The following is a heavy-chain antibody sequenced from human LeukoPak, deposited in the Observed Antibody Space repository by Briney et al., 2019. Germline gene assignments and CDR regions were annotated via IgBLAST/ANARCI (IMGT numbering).Heavy chain of an antibody. V-gene: IGHV4-39*07. D-gene: IGHD5-12*01. J-gene: IGHJ4*02. CDR3: ARLLNSGYDVDY. CDR1: GGFIGSSKYY. CDR2: IYSGST. Sequence: PSETLSLTCTASGGFIGSSKYYWGWIRQPPGKGQEWIGSIYSGSTYYNPPLKSRVTISVDTSKNQFSLKLSSVTAADTAVYYCARLLNSGYDVDYWGQGTLVTVSS.